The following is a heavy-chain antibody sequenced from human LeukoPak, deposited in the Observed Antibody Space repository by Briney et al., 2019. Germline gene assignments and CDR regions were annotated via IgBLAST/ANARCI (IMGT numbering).Heavy chain of an antibody. CDR3: ARRAGWLQSDYFDY. D-gene: IGHD5-24*01. J-gene: IGHJ4*02. V-gene: IGHV4-39*07. Sequence: PSETLSLTCTVSGGSISSNSYYWGWIRQPPGKGLKWIGSIYYSGSTYYNPSLKSRVTISVDTSKNQFSLKLSSVTAADTAVYYCARRAGWLQSDYFDYWGQGTLVTVSS. CDR2: IYYSGST. CDR1: GGSISSNSYY.